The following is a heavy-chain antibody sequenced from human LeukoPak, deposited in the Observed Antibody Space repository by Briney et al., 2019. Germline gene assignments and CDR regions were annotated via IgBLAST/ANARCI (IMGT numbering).Heavy chain of an antibody. D-gene: IGHD1-14*01. CDR2: ISAYNGNT. CDR3: ARVRTKTDAFDI. Sequence: ASVEVSCKASGYTFTSYGISWVRQAPGQGLEWMGWISAYNGNTNYAQKLQGRVTMTTDASTSTAYMELRSLRSDDTAVYYCARVRTKTDAFDIWGQGTMVTVSS. CDR1: GYTFTSYG. V-gene: IGHV1-18*01. J-gene: IGHJ3*02.